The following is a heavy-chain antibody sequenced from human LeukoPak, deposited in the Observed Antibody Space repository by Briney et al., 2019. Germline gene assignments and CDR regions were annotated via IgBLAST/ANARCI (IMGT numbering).Heavy chain of an antibody. D-gene: IGHD3-10*01. CDR1: GYSISSGYY. CDR2: IYHSGST. V-gene: IGHV4-38-2*02. Sequence: SETLSLTCTVSGYSISSGYYWGWIRQPPGQGLEWIGIIYHSGSTYYNPSLKSRVTISVDTSKNQFSLKLSSVTAADTAVYYCARPRAGFGELSYYYYMDVWGKGTTVTVSS. J-gene: IGHJ6*03. CDR3: ARPRAGFGELSYYYYMDV.